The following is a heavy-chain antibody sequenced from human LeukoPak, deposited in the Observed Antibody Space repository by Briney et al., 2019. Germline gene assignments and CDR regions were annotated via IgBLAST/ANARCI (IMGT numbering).Heavy chain of an antibody. CDR1: GDSVTSLGNY. CDR3: ARTNGPSGSFYFDY. CDR2: ILYIGTSGAT. J-gene: IGHJ4*02. D-gene: IGHD1-26*01. V-gene: IGHV4-31*03. Sequence: PSQTLSLTCTVSGDSVTSLGNYWTWIRQFPGVGLEWIGYILYIGTSGATYYNPSLKSRLNISLDASKNQFSLSLASVTNADTAVYYCARTNGPSGSFYFDYWGQGTLVTVSS.